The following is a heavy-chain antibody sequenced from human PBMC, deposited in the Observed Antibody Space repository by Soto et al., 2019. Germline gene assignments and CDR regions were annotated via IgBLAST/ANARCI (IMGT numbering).Heavy chain of an antibody. V-gene: IGHV4-39*01. J-gene: IGHJ4*02. CDR2: VYWTGRT. CDR1: GGSISSSSYY. D-gene: IGHD2-8*01. CDR3: ARSHYTYGLLIDY. Sequence: SETLSLTCTVSGGSISSSSYYWGWIRQPPGKGLQWIGNVYWTGRTFSHPSLTSRVFISVDTSKNEFSLRLTSVTAADTAVYYCARSHYTYGLLIDYWGPGTLVTVSS.